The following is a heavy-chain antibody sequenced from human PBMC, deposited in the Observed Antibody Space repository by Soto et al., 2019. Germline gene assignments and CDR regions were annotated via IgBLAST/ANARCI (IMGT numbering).Heavy chain of an antibody. J-gene: IGHJ4*02. CDR1: GGSFSGYY. CDR3: ARGMVRGVPISGY. V-gene: IGHV4-34*01. Sequence: QVQLQQWGAGLLKPSETLSLTCAVYGGSFSGYYWSWIRQPPGKGLEWIGEINHSGSTNYNPSLKSRVTISVDTSKNQFSLKLSSVTAADTAVYYGARGMVRGVPISGYWGQGTLVTVSS. CDR2: INHSGST. D-gene: IGHD3-10*01.